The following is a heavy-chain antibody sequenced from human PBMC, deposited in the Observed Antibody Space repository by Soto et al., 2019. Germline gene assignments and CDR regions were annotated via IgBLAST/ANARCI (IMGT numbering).Heavy chain of an antibody. Sequence: GSLRLSCSASGFTFSSYAMHWVRQAPGKGLEHVSAISSNGGSTYYADSVKGRFTISRDNSKNTLYLQMSSLRAEDTAVYYCVKDLDFSSGWSSSYYYGMDVWGQGTTVTVSS. D-gene: IGHD6-19*01. CDR2: ISSNGGST. V-gene: IGHV3-64D*08. J-gene: IGHJ6*02. CDR1: GFTFSSYA. CDR3: VKDLDFSSGWSSSYYYGMDV.